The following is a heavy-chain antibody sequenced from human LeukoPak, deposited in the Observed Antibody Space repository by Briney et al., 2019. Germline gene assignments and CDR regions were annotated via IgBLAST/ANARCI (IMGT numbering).Heavy chain of an antibody. V-gene: IGHV1-18*04. Sequence: ASVKVSCKASGYTFTSYGISWVRQAPGQGVEWMGWISAYNGNTNYAQKLQGRVTMTTDTSPSTAYMALSSLRSDDTAVYSCARVSSGWYGFGYWGQGTLVTVSS. CDR2: ISAYNGNT. CDR3: ARVSSGWYGFGY. CDR1: GYTFTSYG. D-gene: IGHD6-19*01. J-gene: IGHJ4*02.